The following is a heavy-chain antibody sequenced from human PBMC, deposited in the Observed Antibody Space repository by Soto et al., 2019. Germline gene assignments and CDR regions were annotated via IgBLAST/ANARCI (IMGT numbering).Heavy chain of an antibody. CDR2: ISSSSSYI. CDR1: GFTFSSYS. D-gene: IGHD5-18*01. J-gene: IGHJ4*02. CDR3: ARDQPGYSYGYGLGY. Sequence: EVQLVESGGGLVKPRGSLRLSCAASGFTFSSYSMNWVRQAPGKGLEWVSSISSSSSYIKYADSVKGRFTISRDNAKNSLYLQMNSLRAEDTAVYYCARDQPGYSYGYGLGYWGQGTQVTVSS. V-gene: IGHV3-21*01.